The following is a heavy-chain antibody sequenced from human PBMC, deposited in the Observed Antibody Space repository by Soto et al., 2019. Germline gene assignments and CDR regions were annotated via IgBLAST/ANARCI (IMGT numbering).Heavy chain of an antibody. CDR2: VPYTGYT. CDR3: ARGAPTTWGAFDI. CDR1: GDSINHYY. J-gene: IGHJ3*02. V-gene: IGHV4-59*08. Sequence: SETLSLTCTVSGDSINHYYWNWVRQAPGKGLEWIGYVPYTGYTNYNPSLKSRVTISVDTSKNQFSLKLSSVTAADTAVYYCARGAPTTWGAFDIWGQRTMVTVSS. D-gene: IGHD4-17*01.